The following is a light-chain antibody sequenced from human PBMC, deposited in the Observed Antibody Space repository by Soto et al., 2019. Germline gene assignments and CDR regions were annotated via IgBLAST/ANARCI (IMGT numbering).Light chain of an antibody. CDR1: QSVSSNY. Sequence: EIVLTQSPGTLSLSPGERATLSCRASQSVSSNYLAWYQQKPGQAPRPLIYGASSRATGAPDRFSGSGSGTDFTLTISRLEPEDFAVYYCQQYGSSPTFGQGTKVDIK. V-gene: IGKV3-20*01. CDR2: GAS. J-gene: IGKJ1*01. CDR3: QQYGSSPT.